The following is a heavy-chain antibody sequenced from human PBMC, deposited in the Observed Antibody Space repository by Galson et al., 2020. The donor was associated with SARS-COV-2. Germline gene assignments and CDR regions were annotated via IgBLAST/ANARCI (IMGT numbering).Heavy chain of an antibody. CDR1: GGSISTYY. Sequence: SETLSLTCTVSGGSISTYYWSWIRQPPGKGLEWLGYIFYRGSTNYNPSLKSRVTISVDTSKNEFSLRLSSVTAADTAVYYCARDATAHYTSGYYRPDAFDVWGQGTMVTVSS. D-gene: IGHD3-22*01. V-gene: IGHV4-59*01. J-gene: IGHJ3*01. CDR3: ARDATAHYTSGYYRPDAFDV. CDR2: IFYRGST.